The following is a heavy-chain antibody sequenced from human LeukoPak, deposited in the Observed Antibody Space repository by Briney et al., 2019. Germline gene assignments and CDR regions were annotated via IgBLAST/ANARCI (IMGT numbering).Heavy chain of an antibody. CDR1: GFSFSSYG. J-gene: IGHJ4*02. V-gene: IGHV3-30*18. Sequence: GGSLRLPCAASGFSFSSYGMHWVRQAPGKGLEWVAVISYDGSNKYYADSVKGRFTISRDNSKNTLYLQMSSLRAEDTAVYYCAKVAYSSSPADYWGQGTLITVSS. D-gene: IGHD6-6*01. CDR2: ISYDGSNK. CDR3: AKVAYSSSPADY.